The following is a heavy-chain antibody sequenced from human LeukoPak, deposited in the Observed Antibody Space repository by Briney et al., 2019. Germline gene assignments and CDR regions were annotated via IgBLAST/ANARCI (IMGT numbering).Heavy chain of an antibody. D-gene: IGHD2-15*01. CDR3: ARGIYCSGGSCYPTWFDP. CDR1: GGSISSGGYY. Sequence: SETLSLTCTVSGGSISSGGYYWSWIRQHPGKGLEWIGYIYYSGSTYYNPSLKSRVTISVDTSKNQFSLKPSSVTAADTAVYYCARGIYCSGGSCYPTWFDPWGQGTLVTVSS. V-gene: IGHV4-31*03. CDR2: IYYSGST. J-gene: IGHJ5*02.